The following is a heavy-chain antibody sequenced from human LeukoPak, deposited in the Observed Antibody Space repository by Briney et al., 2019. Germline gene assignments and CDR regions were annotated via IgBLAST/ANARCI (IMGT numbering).Heavy chain of an antibody. CDR3: ARSPGSYGYEGLDY. D-gene: IGHD3-16*01. J-gene: IGHJ4*02. CDR2: IWYDGSNK. Sequence: GGSLRLSCAASGFTFSNYGMHWVRQAPGKGLEWVAVIWYDGSNKYYADSVKGRITISRDNSKNTLYLQMNSLRAEDTAVYYCARSPGSYGYEGLDYWGQGTLVTVSS. V-gene: IGHV3-33*01. CDR1: GFTFSNYG.